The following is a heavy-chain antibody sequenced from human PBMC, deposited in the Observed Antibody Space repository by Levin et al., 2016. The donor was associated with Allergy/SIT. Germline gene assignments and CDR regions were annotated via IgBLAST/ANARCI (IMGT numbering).Heavy chain of an antibody. CDR3: AKEGYSYGHSAFDI. Sequence: GESLKISCAASGFTVSSSAMHWVRQAPGKGLEYVLGIGTSGLDTYYANSVKGRFTISRDNSKNTLYLQMGSLRAEDMAVYYCAKEGYSYGHSAFDIWGQGTLVSVSS. J-gene: IGHJ3*02. D-gene: IGHD3-10*01. CDR2: IGTSGLDT. CDR1: GFTVSSSA. V-gene: IGHV3-64*01.